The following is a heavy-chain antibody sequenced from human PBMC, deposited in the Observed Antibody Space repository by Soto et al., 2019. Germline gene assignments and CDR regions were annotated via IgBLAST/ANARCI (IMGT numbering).Heavy chain of an antibody. CDR1: GYTFTSYA. D-gene: IGHD4-17*01. CDR2: INAGNGNT. CDR3: ARVAGYGDYVADSYCMDV. J-gene: IGHJ6*03. V-gene: IGHV1-3*01. Sequence: ASVKVSCKASGYTFTSYAMHWVRRAPGERLEWMGWINAGNGNTKYSQKFQGRVTITRDTSASTAYMELSSLRSEDTAVYYCARVAGYGDYVADSYCMDVWGKGTTVTVSS.